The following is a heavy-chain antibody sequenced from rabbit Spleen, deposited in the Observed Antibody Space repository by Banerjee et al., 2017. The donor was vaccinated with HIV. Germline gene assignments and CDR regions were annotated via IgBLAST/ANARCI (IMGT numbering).Heavy chain of an antibody. CDR2: IDAGSSGVT. J-gene: IGHJ6*01. V-gene: IGHV1S40*01. Sequence: QSLEESGGGLVKPGASLTLTCTASGFSFSSSYYMCWVRQAPGKGPEWIACIDAGSSGVTYYATWAKGRFTCSKTSSTTVTLQMTRLTAADTATYFCARDTSSSFSSYGMDLWGQGTLVTVS. D-gene: IGHD1-1*01. CDR1: GFSFSSSYY. CDR3: ARDTSSSFSSYGMDL.